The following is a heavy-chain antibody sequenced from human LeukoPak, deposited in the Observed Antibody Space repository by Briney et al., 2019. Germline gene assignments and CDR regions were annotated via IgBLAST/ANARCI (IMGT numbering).Heavy chain of an antibody. CDR2: INHSGST. V-gene: IGHV4-34*01. D-gene: IGHD4-23*01. CDR1: GGSFSGYY. J-gene: IGHJ4*02. Sequence: SETLSLTCSVYGGSFSGYYWSWIRQPPGKGLEWIGEINHSGSTNYNPSLKSRVTISVDTSKDQFSLKLSSVTAADTAVYYCARHRWGLLDYWGQGTLVTVSS. CDR3: ARHRWGLLDY.